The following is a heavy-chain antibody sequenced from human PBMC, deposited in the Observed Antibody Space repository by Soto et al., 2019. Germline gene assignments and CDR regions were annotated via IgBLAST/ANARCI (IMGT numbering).Heavy chain of an antibody. D-gene: IGHD1-26*01. Sequence: ASVKVSCKASGYTFTAYYIHWVRQAPGQGLEWMGWINPNTGGTNYAQKSQGRVTMARDTSISTAYMELSSLRSDDTAIYYCTRSGEAGATSFWGQGTLVTVSS. CDR3: TRSGEAGATSF. J-gene: IGHJ4*02. V-gene: IGHV1-2*02. CDR2: INPNTGGT. CDR1: GYTFTAYY.